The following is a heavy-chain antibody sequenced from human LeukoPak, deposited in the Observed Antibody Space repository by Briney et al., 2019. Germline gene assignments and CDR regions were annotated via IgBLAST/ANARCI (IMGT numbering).Heavy chain of an antibody. Sequence: PGGSLRLSCAASGFTFSGYDMRWVRQATGKGLEWVSAIGTAGDTYYPGSVKGRFTISRENAKNSLYLQMNSLRAEDTAVYYCARVAEGEYYYGMDVWGQGTTVTVSS. CDR1: GFTFSGYD. CDR2: IGTAGDT. V-gene: IGHV3-13*01. J-gene: IGHJ6*02. D-gene: IGHD3-16*01. CDR3: ARVAEGEYYYGMDV.